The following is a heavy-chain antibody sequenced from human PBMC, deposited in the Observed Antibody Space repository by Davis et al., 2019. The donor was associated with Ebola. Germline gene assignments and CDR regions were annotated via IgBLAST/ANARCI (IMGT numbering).Heavy chain of an antibody. V-gene: IGHV4-39*01. J-gene: IGHJ6*02. D-gene: IGHD4-11*01. CDR3: ARQTTVTTYYYGMDV. Sequence: MPGGSLRLSCTVSGGSISSSSYYWGWIRQPPGKGLEWIGSIYYSGSTYYNPSLKSRVTISVDTSKNQFSLKLSSVTAADTAVYYCARQTTVTTYYYGMDVWGQGTTVTVSS. CDR1: GGSISSSSYY. CDR2: IYYSGST.